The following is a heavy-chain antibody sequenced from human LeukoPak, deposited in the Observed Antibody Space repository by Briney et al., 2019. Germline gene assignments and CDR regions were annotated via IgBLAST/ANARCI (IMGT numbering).Heavy chain of an antibody. CDR2: IRYDGNNK. J-gene: IGHJ5*02. CDR1: GFTFSSYG. CDR3: VSNRTSQVGH. Sequence: GGSLRLSCAASGFTFSSYGMHWVRQAPGKGLEWVAFIRYDGNNKYYADSVKGRFTISRDNSKNTLYLQMNSLRAEDTAVYYCVSNRTSQVGHWGQGTLVTVSS. V-gene: IGHV3-30*02.